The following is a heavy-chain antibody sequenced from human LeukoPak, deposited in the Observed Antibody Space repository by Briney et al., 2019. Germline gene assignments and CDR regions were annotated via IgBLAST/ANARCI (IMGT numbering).Heavy chain of an antibody. CDR3: ASRLEYCSGGSCYSDSWFDP. J-gene: IGHJ5*02. CDR2: INPSGGST. Sequence: ASVKVSCKASGYTFTSYYMHWVRQAPGQGLEWMGIINPSGGSTSYAQKFQGRVTMTRDTSTSTVYMELRSLRSDDTAVYYCASRLEYCSGGSCYSDSWFDPWGQGTLVTVSS. D-gene: IGHD2-15*01. CDR1: GYTFTSYY. V-gene: IGHV1-46*01.